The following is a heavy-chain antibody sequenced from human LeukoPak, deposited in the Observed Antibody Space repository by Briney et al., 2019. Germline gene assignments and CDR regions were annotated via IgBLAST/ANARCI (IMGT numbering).Heavy chain of an antibody. CDR3: ARAMIAARRYYYGMDV. V-gene: IGHV4-30-2*01. D-gene: IGHD3-22*01. CDR2: IYHSGST. Sequence: PSETLSLTCAVSGGSISSGGYSWSWIRQPPGKGLEWIGYIYHSGSTYYNPSLKSRVTISVDRSKNQFSLKLSSVTAADTAVYYCARAMIAARRYYYGMDVWGQGTTVTVSS. CDR1: GGSISSGGYS. J-gene: IGHJ6*02.